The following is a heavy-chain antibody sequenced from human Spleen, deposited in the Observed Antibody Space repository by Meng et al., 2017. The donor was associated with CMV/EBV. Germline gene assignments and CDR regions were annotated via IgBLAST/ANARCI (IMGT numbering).Heavy chain of an antibody. CDR2: ITPILTTS. Sequence: SVKVSCKASGGSFSTYSISWVRQAPGQGLEWMGGITPILTTSNYAQNFQGRVTITAGKSTSTAYMELRSLRSDDTAVYYCARERRGYCSSTSCYPYYGMDVWGQGTTVTVSS. CDR3: ARERRGYCSSTSCYPYYGMDV. CDR1: GGSFSTYS. J-gene: IGHJ6*02. V-gene: IGHV1-69*10. D-gene: IGHD2-2*01.